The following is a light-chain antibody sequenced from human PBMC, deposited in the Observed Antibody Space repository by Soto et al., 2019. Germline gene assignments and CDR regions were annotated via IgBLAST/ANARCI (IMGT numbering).Light chain of an antibody. V-gene: IGKV3-15*01. J-gene: IGKJ4*01. CDR3: QQYNNWPPLT. Sequence: EIVMTQSPATLSVSPGERATLSCRASQPVAANLAWYQKKPGQAPRLLIYGVSTRATGIPARFSGSGSGTEFTPTISSLQSEDFAVYYCQQYNNWPPLTFGGGTKVQIK. CDR2: GVS. CDR1: QPVAAN.